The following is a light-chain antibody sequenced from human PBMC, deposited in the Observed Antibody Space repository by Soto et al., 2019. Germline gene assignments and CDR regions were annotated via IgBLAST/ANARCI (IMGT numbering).Light chain of an antibody. V-gene: IGLV2-14*01. J-gene: IGLJ2*01. CDR3: SSYTITSTLVI. Sequence: QSALTQPASVSGSPGQSISVSCTGSSGDVGSYKYVSWYQQHPGKAPKLIIYEVNKRPSGVSDRFSGSKSGNTASLTISGLQAEDEADDYCSSYTITSTLVIFGGGTKLTVL. CDR1: SGDVGSYKY. CDR2: EVN.